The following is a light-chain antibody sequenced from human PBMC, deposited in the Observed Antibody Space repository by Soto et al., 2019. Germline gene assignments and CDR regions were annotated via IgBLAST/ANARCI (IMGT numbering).Light chain of an antibody. V-gene: IGLV2-8*01. CDR2: EVI. J-gene: IGLJ3*02. CDR1: SSDIGAYNY. Sequence: QSVLTQPPSASGSPGQSVTISCTGTSSDIGAYNYVSWYQQHPGKAPKLMIYEVIERPSGVPDRFSGSKSGNTASLTVSGLQAEDEADYYCTSYAGSNNLGVFGGGTKLTVL. CDR3: TSYAGSNNLGV.